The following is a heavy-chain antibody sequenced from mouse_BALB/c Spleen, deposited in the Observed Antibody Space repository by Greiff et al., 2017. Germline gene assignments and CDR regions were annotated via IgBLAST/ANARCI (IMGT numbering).Heavy chain of an antibody. CDR2: ISSGGST. CDR3: ARGRGGYFDY. J-gene: IGHJ2*01. CDR1: GFTFSSYA. V-gene: IGHV5-6-5*01. Sequence: EVKLVESGGDLVKPGGSLKLSCAASGFTFSSYAMSWVRQTPEKRLEWVASISSGGSTYYPDSVKGRFTISRDNARNILYLQMSSLRSEDTAMYYCARGRGGYFDYWGQGTTLTVSS.